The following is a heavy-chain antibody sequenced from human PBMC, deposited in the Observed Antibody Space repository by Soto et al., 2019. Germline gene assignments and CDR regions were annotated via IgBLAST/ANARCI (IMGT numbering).Heavy chain of an antibody. Sequence: GGSLRLSCGASGFTFSSYGMHWVRQAPGKGLEWVAVISYDGSNKYYADSVKGRFTISRDNSKNTLYLQMNSLRAEDTAVYYCAKDVTRTMIVIDYWGQGTLVTVSS. CDR2: ISYDGSNK. CDR3: AKDVTRTMIVIDY. CDR1: GFTFSSYG. V-gene: IGHV3-30*18. D-gene: IGHD3-22*01. J-gene: IGHJ4*02.